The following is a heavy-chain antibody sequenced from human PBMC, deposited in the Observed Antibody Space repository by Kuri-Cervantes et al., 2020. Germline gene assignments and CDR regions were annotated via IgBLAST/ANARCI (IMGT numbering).Heavy chain of an antibody. CDR1: GFTFSSYA. Sequence: GESLKISCAASGFTFSSYAMHWVRQAPGKGLEWVAVISYDGSNKYYADSVKGRFTVSRDNSKNTLYLQMNSLRAEDTAVYYCAKGHVTGRGYYMDVWGKGTTVTVSS. V-gene: IGHV3-30-3*01. D-gene: IGHD3-9*01. CDR3: AKGHVTGRGYYMDV. CDR2: ISYDGSNK. J-gene: IGHJ6*03.